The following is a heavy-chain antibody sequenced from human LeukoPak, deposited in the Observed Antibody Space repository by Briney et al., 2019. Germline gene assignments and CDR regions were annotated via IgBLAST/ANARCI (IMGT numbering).Heavy chain of an antibody. J-gene: IGHJ4*02. Sequence: SETLSLTCTVSGYSISSGYYWGWIRQPPGKGLEWIGRIYHSGSTYYNPSLKSRVTISVDTSKNQFSLKLSSVTAADTAVYYCAQEQDDSSGSYYEGDYWGQGTLVTVSS. CDR1: GYSISSGYY. CDR3: AQEQDDSSGSYYEGDY. CDR2: IYHSGST. V-gene: IGHV4-38-2*02. D-gene: IGHD3-22*01.